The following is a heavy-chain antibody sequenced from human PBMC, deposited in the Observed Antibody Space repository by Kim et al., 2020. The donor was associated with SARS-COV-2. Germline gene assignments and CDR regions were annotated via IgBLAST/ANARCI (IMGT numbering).Heavy chain of an antibody. CDR2: ISTSSTTI. D-gene: IGHD3-10*01. V-gene: IGHV3-48*04. J-gene: IGHJ5*02. Sequence: GGSLRLSCAASEFIFSRYSMNWVRQAPGKGLEWVSYISTSSTTIYYADSVKGRFTVSRDNGKNSLYLQMNSLRAEDTAIYYCASDREYYLGSGVTSGGESFDAWGQGTLVTVSS. CDR1: EFIFSRYS. CDR3: ASDREYYLGSGVTSGGESFDA.